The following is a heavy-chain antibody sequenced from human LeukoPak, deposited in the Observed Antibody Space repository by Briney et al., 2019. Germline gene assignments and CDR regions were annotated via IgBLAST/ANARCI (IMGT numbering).Heavy chain of an antibody. J-gene: IGHJ4*02. CDR3: ARESNSGYYLSY. V-gene: IGHV3-66*01. Sequence: PGGSLRLSCAASGFTVSTNYMSWVRQAPGEGLEWVSVIYSGGRTYYADSVKGRFTISRDNSKNTLYLQMNSLRAEETAVYYCARESNSGYYLSYWGQGTLVTVSS. D-gene: IGHD3-22*01. CDR2: IYSGGRT. CDR1: GFTVSTNY.